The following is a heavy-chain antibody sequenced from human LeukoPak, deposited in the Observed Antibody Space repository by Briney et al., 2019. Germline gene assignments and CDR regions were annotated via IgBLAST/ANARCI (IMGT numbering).Heavy chain of an antibody. Sequence: PSETLSLTCTVSGGSISGGGYYWSWIRQHPGKGLEWIGYIYYSGSTYYNPSLKSRVTVSVDTSKNQFSLKLSSVTAADTAVYYCARESITMIATCWGQGTLVTVSS. CDR2: IYYSGST. CDR1: GGSISGGGYY. V-gene: IGHV4-31*03. CDR3: ARESITMIATC. D-gene: IGHD3-22*01. J-gene: IGHJ4*02.